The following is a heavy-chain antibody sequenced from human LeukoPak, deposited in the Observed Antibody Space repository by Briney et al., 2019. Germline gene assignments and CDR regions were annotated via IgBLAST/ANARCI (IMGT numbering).Heavy chain of an antibody. CDR1: GFTFSSYN. D-gene: IGHD3-16*02. Sequence: PGGSLRLSCAASGFTFSSYNMSWVRQAPGKGLEWEANIKQDGSEKYYLDSVKGRFTISRDNAKNSLYLQMKSLRAEDTAVYYCARVKVDYDYVWGSYRDSYYFDYWGQGTLVTVSS. CDR3: ARVKVDYDYVWGSYRDSYYFDY. CDR2: IKQDGSEK. V-gene: IGHV3-7*01. J-gene: IGHJ4*02.